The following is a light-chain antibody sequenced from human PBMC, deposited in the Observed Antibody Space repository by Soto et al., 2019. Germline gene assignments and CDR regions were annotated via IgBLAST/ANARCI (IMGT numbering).Light chain of an antibody. J-gene: IGLJ2*01. CDR2: GNS. Sequence: QLVLTQPPSVSGAPGQRVTISCTGSSSNIGAHYGVHWSQHLPGTAPKLLISGNSYRPSGVPDRFSGSNSGTSASLAITGLQAEYEADYYCQSYDSSLSCVVFGGRTKLTVL. CDR1: SSNIGAHYG. V-gene: IGLV1-40*01. CDR3: QSYDSSLSCVV.